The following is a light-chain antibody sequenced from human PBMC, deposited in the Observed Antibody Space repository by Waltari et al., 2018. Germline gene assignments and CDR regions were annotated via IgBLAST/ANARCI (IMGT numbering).Light chain of an antibody. CDR3: QNYVRLPAT. CDR1: QSVSRA. Sequence: SCRASQSVSRALAWYQQRPGQAPRLLIYGASSRATGIPDRFSGSGSGTDFSLTISRLEPEGFAVYYCQNYVRLPATFGQGTKVEIK. J-gene: IGKJ1*01. CDR2: GAS. V-gene: IGKV3-20*01.